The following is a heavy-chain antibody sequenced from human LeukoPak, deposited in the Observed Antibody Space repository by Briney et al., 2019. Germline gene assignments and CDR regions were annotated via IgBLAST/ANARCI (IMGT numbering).Heavy chain of an antibody. D-gene: IGHD3-10*01. Sequence: PGGSLRLSCAASGFTFSSYSMNWVRQAPGKGLEWIGYIYYSGSTNYNPSLKSRVTISVDTSKNQFSLKLSSVTAADTAVYYCARERRENLWFGELLNWFDPWGQGTLVTVSS. CDR3: ARERRENLWFGELLNWFDP. CDR1: GFTFSSYS. J-gene: IGHJ5*02. CDR2: IYYSGST. V-gene: IGHV4-59*01.